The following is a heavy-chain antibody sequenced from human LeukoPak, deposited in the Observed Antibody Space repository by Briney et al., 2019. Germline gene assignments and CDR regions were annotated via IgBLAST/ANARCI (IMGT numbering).Heavy chain of an antibody. D-gene: IGHD1-26*01. V-gene: IGHV3-48*01. Sequence: GGSLRLSCAASGFTFSSYSMNWVRQAPGEGLGWVSYITSGSSTIYYADSVKGRFTISRDNAKNSLYLQMKSLRAEDTAVYYCARYSGGYLDYWGQGTLVTASS. CDR2: ITSGSSTI. CDR3: ARYSGGYLDY. J-gene: IGHJ4*02. CDR1: GFTFSSYS.